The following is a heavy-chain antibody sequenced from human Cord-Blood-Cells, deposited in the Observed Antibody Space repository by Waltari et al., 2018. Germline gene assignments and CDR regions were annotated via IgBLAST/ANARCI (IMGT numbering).Heavy chain of an antibody. Sequence: QVQLQESGPGLVKPSETLSLTCAVSGYSISSGYYWGWIRQPPGKGLEWIGSIYHSGSTYHTPSLRGRVSISVDTSKNQFSLKLSAVTAADTAVYYCASGSYYYGMDVWGQGTTVTVSS. CDR3: ASGSYYYGMDV. CDR1: GYSISSGYY. CDR2: IYHSGST. J-gene: IGHJ6*02. V-gene: IGHV4-38-2*01. D-gene: IGHD1-26*01.